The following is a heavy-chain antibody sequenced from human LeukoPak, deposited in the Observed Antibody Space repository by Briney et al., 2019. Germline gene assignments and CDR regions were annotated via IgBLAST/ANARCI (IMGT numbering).Heavy chain of an antibody. V-gene: IGHV3-66*01. CDR1: GFTVSSNY. D-gene: IGHD5-12*01. J-gene: IGHJ3*02. CDR3: ARTGGYNYWSAFDI. Sequence: GGSLRLSCAASGFTVSSNYMSWVRQAPGKGLEWVSVIYSGGSTYYADSVKGRFTISRDNSKNTLYLQMNSLRAEDTAVYYCARTGGYNYWSAFDIWGQGTMVTVSS. CDR2: IYSGGST.